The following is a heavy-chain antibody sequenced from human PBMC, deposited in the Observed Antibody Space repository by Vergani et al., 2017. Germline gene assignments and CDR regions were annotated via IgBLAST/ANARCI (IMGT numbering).Heavy chain of an antibody. CDR3: ARDQYYGSGRFDD. CDR1: GFTFSSYS. V-gene: IGHV3-48*01. J-gene: IGHJ4*02. D-gene: IGHD3-10*01. CDR2: ISSSSSTI. Sequence: EVQLVESGGGLVQPGGSLRLSCAASGFTFSSYSMNWVRQAPGKGLEWVSYISSSSSTIYYAVSVKGRCTISRDKAKNSLYLRMNSLRAEDTAVYCCARDQYYGSGRFDDWGRGSLVTVYS.